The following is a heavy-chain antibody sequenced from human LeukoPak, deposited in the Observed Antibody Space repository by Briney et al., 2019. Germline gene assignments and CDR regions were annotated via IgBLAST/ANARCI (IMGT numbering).Heavy chain of an antibody. D-gene: IGHD1-1*01. V-gene: IGHV1-69*13. CDR1: GGTFSSYA. Sequence: ASVKVSCKASGGTFSSYAISWVRQAPGQGLEWMGGIIPIFGTANYAQKFQGRVTITADESTSTAYMELSSLRSEDTAVYYCARGLNRNDVPGEDHWGQGTLVTVSS. J-gene: IGHJ4*02. CDR2: IIPIFGTA. CDR3: ARGLNRNDVPGEDH.